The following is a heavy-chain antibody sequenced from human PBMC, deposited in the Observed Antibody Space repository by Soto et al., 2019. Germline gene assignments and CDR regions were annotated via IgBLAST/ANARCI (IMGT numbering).Heavy chain of an antibody. V-gene: IGHV4-34*01. Sequence: SETLSLTCDVYGGSFSGYIWTWIGQTPGKGLQWIGQINHSGSANYNPSLKSRVTISVHTSNSQFSLELNSVTAAVTAVYYCARGLISGSHYSGGWYYFDSWGQGTQVT. D-gene: IGHD1-26*01. CDR2: INHSGSA. J-gene: IGHJ4*02. CDR1: GGSFSGYI. CDR3: ARGLISGSHYSGGWYYFDS.